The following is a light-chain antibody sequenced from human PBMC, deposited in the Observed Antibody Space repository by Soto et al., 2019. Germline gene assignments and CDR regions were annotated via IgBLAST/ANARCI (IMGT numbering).Light chain of an antibody. CDR3: QQYNSYSGT. CDR2: DAS. CDR1: QSISSW. J-gene: IGKJ1*01. V-gene: IGKV1-5*01. Sequence: DIQMTQSPSTLSASVGDRVTITCRARQSISSWLAWYQQKPGKAPKLLSYDASSLESGVPSRFSGSGSGTEFTLTISSLQPDDFATYYCQQYNSYSGTFGQGTKVDIK.